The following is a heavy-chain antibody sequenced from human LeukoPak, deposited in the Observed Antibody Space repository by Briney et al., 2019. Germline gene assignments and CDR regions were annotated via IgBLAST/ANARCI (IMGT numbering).Heavy chain of an antibody. CDR2: IRYDGSNK. Sequence: GGSLRLSCAASGFTFSSYGMHWVRQAPGKGLEWVAFIRYDGSNKYYADSVKGRFTISRDNSKNTLYLQMNSLRAEDTAVYYCAKDREGVVVVAAANWFDPWGQGTLVTVSS. CDR3: AKDREGVVVVAAANWFDP. CDR1: GFTFSSYG. J-gene: IGHJ5*02. V-gene: IGHV3-30*02. D-gene: IGHD2-15*01.